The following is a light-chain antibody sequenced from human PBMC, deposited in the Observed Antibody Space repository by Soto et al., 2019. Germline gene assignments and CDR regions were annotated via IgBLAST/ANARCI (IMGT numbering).Light chain of an antibody. V-gene: IGLV1-44*01. Sequence: QAVVTQPPSASGTPGQKVTISSSGSSSNIGSNSVNWYQHLPGTAPKLLIYSDNQRPSGVPDRFSGSKSGTSASLAISGLQSEDEADYYCATWDDSLNGVVFGGGTKLTVL. CDR1: SSNIGSNS. CDR3: ATWDDSLNGVV. CDR2: SDN. J-gene: IGLJ2*01.